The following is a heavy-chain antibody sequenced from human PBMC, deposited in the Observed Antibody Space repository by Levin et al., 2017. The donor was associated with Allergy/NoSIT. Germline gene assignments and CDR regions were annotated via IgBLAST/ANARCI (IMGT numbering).Heavy chain of an antibody. CDR1: GFMFSTYW. V-gene: IGHV3-7*01. CDR2: INEDGSEK. CDR3: ARRKTPSVYGMDV. Sequence: PGESLKISCAATGFMFSTYWMSWVRQAPGKGLEWVANINEDGSEKYYVDSVKGRFTISRDNAKNSLYLQMNSLRAEDTAVYYCARRKTPSVYGMDVWGQGTTVTVSS. J-gene: IGHJ6*02.